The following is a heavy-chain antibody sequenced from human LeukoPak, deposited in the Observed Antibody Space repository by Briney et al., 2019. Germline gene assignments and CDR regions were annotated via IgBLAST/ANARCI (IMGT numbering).Heavy chain of an antibody. CDR2: IKQDGSEK. CDR1: GFTFSSYW. D-gene: IGHD3-9*01. CDR3: ATTLVPYYDILTGYPNDAFDI. J-gene: IGHJ3*02. V-gene: IGHV3-7*01. Sequence: PGGSLRLSCAASGFTFSSYWMSWVRQAPGKGLEWVANIKQDGSEKYYVDSVKGRFTISRDNAKNSLYLQMNSLRAEDTAVYYCATTLVPYYDILTGYPNDAFDIWGQGTMVTVSS.